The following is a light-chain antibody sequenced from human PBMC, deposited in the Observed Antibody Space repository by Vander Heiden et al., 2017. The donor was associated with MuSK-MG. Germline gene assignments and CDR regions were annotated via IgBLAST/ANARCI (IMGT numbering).Light chain of an antibody. CDR3: SSFTSSRTWV. CDR1: TSDVGASNY. J-gene: IGLJ2*01. V-gene: IGLV2-14*01. Sequence: QSALTQPASVSGSPGQSITISCPGTTSDVGASNYVSWYQQHPGKAPRLMIYEVSNRPSGVSNRCSGSKSGNTASLTISGHQAEDEAYYYGSSFTSSRTWVYGGGTNVTVL. CDR2: EVS.